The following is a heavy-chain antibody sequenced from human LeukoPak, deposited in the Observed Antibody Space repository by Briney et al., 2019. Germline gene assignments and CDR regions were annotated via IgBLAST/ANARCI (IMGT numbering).Heavy chain of an antibody. CDR3: ARQKSQFLLPSADWYFDL. D-gene: IGHD5-24*01. CDR1: GGSISSYY. CDR2: IYYSGST. Sequence: SETLSLTCTVSGGSISSYYWSWIRQPPGKGLEWIGYIYYSGSTNYNPSLKSRVTISVDSPKNQFSLSLRSVTAADTAVYYCARQKSQFLLPSADWYFDLWGRGTLVTVSS. V-gene: IGHV4-59*08. J-gene: IGHJ2*01.